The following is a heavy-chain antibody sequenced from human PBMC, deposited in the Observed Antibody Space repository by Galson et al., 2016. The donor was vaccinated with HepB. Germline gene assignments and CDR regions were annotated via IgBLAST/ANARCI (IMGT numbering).Heavy chain of an antibody. CDR3: ATIRTRIVGVTTGHYYYSMDV. Sequence: SVKVSCKVSGYTLSELFIHWVRQAPGKGLEWMGGFDSEAGKTIYAPKFQGRVTLTEDTSTDTAYMELSSLRSDDTAVYYCATIRTRIVGVTTGHYYYSMDVWGHGTAVTVSS. D-gene: IGHD1-26*01. J-gene: IGHJ6*03. V-gene: IGHV1-24*01. CDR2: FDSEAGKT. CDR1: GYTLSELF.